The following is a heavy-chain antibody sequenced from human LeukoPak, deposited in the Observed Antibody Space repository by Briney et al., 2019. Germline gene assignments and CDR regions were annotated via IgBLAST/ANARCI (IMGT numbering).Heavy chain of an antibody. J-gene: IGHJ4*02. V-gene: IGHV1-69*13. CDR2: IIPIFGTA. Sequence: GASVKVSCKASGYTFTSYAISWVRQAPGQGLEWMGGIIPIFGTANYAQKFQGRVTITADESTSTAYMELSSLRSEDTAVYYCARWSGDYYDSSGYYYWGQGTLVTVSS. CDR1: GYTFTSYA. D-gene: IGHD3-22*01. CDR3: ARWSGDYYDSSGYYY.